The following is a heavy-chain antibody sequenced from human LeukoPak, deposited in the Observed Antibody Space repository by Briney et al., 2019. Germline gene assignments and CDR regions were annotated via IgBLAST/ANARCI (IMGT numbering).Heavy chain of an antibody. CDR3: ATPTRIRGGLDGFDI. CDR2: FDPEDGET. CDR1: GYTLTELS. V-gene: IGHV1-24*01. D-gene: IGHD3-10*01. Sequence: ASVKVSCKVSGYTLTELSMHWVRQAPGKGLEWMGGFDPEDGETIYAQKFQGRVTMTEDTSTDTAYMELSSLRSEDTAVYYCATPTRIRGGLDGFDIWGQGTMVTVSS. J-gene: IGHJ3*02.